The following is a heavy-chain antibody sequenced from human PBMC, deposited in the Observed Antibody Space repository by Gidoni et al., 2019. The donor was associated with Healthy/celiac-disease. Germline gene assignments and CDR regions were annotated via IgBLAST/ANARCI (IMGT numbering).Heavy chain of an antibody. V-gene: IGHV3-30*01. J-gene: IGHJ4*02. CDR2: ISYDGSNK. CDR3: ASRAGWELLRGDY. Sequence: QVQLVASGGGVVQPGRSLRLSCAASGFTFSSYAMHWVRQAPGKGLEWVAVISYDGSNKYYADSVKGRFTISRDNSKNTLYLQMNSLRAEDTAVYYCASRAGWELLRGDYWGQGTLVTVSS. CDR1: GFTFSSYA. D-gene: IGHD1-26*01.